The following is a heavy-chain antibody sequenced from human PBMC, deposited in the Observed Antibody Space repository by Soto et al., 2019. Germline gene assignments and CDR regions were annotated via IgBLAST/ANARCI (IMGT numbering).Heavy chain of an antibody. CDR2: ISYDGSNK. Sequence: QVQLVESGGGVVQPGRSLRLSCAASGFTFSSYAMHWVRQAPGKGLEWVAVISYDGSNKYYADSVKGRFTISRDNSKNTLYLQMNSLRAEDTAVYYCARQGKNTRDDYSNYLSKFWGGYYYGMDVWGQGTTVTVSS. CDR1: GFTFSSYA. J-gene: IGHJ6*02. CDR3: ARQGKNTRDDYSNYLSKFWGGYYYGMDV. V-gene: IGHV3-30-3*01. D-gene: IGHD4-4*01.